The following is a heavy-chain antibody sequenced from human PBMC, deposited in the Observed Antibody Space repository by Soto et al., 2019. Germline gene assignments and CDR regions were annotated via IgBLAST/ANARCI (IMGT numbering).Heavy chain of an antibody. V-gene: IGHV3-23*01. CDR2: ISGSGGST. CDR1: GFTFSRYA. D-gene: IGHD3-22*01. CDR3: AKGGRVNYYDTTDAFDI. Sequence: SCAASGFTFSRYAMSWVRQAPGKGLEWVSAISGSGGSTYYADSVKGRFTISRDNSKNTLYLQMNSLRAEDTAVYYCAKGGRVNYYDTTDAFDIWGQGTMVTVSS. J-gene: IGHJ3*02.